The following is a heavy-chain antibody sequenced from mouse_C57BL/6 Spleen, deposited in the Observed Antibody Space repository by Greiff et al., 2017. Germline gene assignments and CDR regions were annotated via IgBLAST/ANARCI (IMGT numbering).Heavy chain of an antibody. CDR3: ARWGVYGNSVPWYFDV. CDR2: IDPSDSYT. V-gene: IGHV1-69*01. Sequence: QVQLKQPGAELVMPGASVKLSCKASGYTFTSYWMHWVKQRPGQGLEWIGEIDPSDSYTNYNQKFKGKSTLTVDKSSSTAYMQLSSLTSEDSAVYYCARWGVYGNSVPWYFDVWGTGTTVTVSS. J-gene: IGHJ1*03. CDR1: GYTFTSYW. D-gene: IGHD2-1*01.